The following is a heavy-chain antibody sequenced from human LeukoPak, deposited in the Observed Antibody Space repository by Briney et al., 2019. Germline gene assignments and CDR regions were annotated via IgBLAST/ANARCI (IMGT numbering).Heavy chain of an antibody. CDR3: ASIDTAIIRTDY. CDR2: IYTSGST. CDR1: GGSISSGTHY. V-gene: IGHV4-61*02. D-gene: IGHD5-18*01. J-gene: IGHJ4*02. Sequence: PSETLSLTYTVSGGSISSGTHYWTWIRQPAGKGLEWIGRIYTSGSTNYNPSLKSRVTISVDTSKNQFSLKLSSVTAADTAVYYCASIDTAIIRTDYWGQGTLVTVSS.